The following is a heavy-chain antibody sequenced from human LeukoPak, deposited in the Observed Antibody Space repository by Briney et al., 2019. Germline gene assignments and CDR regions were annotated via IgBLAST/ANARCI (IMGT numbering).Heavy chain of an antibody. CDR1: GFIFENYA. J-gene: IGHJ3*02. V-gene: IGHV3-9*01. D-gene: IGHD2-2*01. CDR2: IAWNSDTI. Sequence: PGGSLRLSCAASGFIFENYAMHWVRQAPGKGLEWVSGIAWNSDTIDYADSVKGRFTISRDNAKNSLYLQMNSLRAEDTALYHCAAGYCSSTSCYGGAFDIWGQGTMVTVSS. CDR3: AAGYCSSTSCYGGAFDI.